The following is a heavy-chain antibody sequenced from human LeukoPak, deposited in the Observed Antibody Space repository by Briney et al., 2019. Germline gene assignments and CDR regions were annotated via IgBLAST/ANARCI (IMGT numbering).Heavy chain of an antibody. CDR3: ARGLPMIVVRWGAIDY. Sequence: PSETLSLTCTVSGGSISSSSYYWGWIRQPPGKGLEWIGEINHSGSTNYNPSLKSRVTISVDTSKNQFSLKLSSVTAADTAVYYCARGLPMIVVRWGAIDYWGQGTLVTVSS. D-gene: IGHD3-22*01. V-gene: IGHV4-39*07. J-gene: IGHJ4*02. CDR2: INHSGST. CDR1: GGSISSSSYY.